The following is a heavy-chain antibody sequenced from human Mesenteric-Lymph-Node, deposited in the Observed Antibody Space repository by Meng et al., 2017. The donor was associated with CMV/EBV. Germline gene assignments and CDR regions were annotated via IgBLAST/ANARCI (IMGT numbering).Heavy chain of an antibody. D-gene: IGHD5-24*01. V-gene: IGHV4-59*01. CDR3: ARAPYNMRNIIGFDS. Sequence: SETLSLTCSVSGGSISNYYWSWIRQPPGKGLEWIAYIYYSGTTDYNPALKSRVTISVDTSKNQFSLSLSSVTAADTAVYYCARAPYNMRNIIGFDSWGQGTLVTVSS. J-gene: IGHJ4*03. CDR2: IYYSGTT. CDR1: GGSISNYY.